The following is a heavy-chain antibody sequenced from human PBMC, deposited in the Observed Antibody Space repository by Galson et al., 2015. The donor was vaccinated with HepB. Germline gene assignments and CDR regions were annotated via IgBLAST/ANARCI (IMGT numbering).Heavy chain of an antibody. J-gene: IGHJ5*02. Sequence: SLRLSCAASGFTFSNYAMTWVRQAPGKGLEWVSAITGAGGATYYADSVKGRFTISRDTSKNSLYLQMNMLRAEDTAVYYCAKKGCTTTSCTDNWFHPWGQGTRVTVSS. CDR2: ITGAGGAT. CDR1: GFTFSNYA. V-gene: IGHV3-23*01. CDR3: AKKGCTTTSCTDNWFHP. D-gene: IGHD2-2*01.